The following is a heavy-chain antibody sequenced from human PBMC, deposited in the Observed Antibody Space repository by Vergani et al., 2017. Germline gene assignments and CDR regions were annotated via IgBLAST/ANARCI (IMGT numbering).Heavy chain of an antibody. CDR3: ASGGHGSENGGALQL. J-gene: IGHJ3*01. CDR1: GYIFSNFW. V-gene: IGHV5-51*01. Sequence: EKQLVQSGSETKKPGESLKISCQAIGYIFSNFWIGWVRQRPGRGLEWMGIIYPGDSEVKSNPTFRGQVIFSVDTSVNTAYLQWRSLQASDTATYFCASGGHGSENGGALQLWGQGTNITVSS. CDR2: IYPGDSEV. D-gene: IGHD3-10*01.